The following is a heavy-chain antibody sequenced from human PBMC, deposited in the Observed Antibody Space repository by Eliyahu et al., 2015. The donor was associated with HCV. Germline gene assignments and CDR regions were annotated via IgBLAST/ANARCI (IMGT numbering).Heavy chain of an antibody. J-gene: IGHJ3*02. D-gene: IGHD7-27*01. CDR1: GFXFXXYA. Sequence: EVHLLESGGGLVQPGGSLXLSCAASGFXFXXYAMSWVRQAPGKGLEWXSAISGTGGVTNYADSVKGRFTVSRDNSKNTVYLQMNSLRAEDTAVYYCAKGALLTGADAFDIWGQGTMVTVPS. CDR2: ISGTGGVT. CDR3: AKGALLTGADAFDI. V-gene: IGHV3-23*01.